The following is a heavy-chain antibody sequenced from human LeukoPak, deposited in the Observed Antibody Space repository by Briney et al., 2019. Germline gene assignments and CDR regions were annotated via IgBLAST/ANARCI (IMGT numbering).Heavy chain of an antibody. CDR2: INPNSGGT. D-gene: IGHD3-10*01. J-gene: IGHJ5*02. V-gene: IGHV1-2*06. Sequence: ASVKVSCKASGYAFTGYYIHWVRQAPGQGLEWMGQINPNSGGTNYAQKFQGRVTMTRDTSISTAYMELSRLTSDDTAVYYCAREPMVRDFNWFDPWGQGTLVTVSS. CDR3: AREPMVRDFNWFDP. CDR1: GYAFTGYY.